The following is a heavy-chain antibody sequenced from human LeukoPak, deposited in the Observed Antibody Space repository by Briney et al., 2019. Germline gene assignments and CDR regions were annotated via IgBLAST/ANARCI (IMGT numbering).Heavy chain of an antibody. J-gene: IGHJ6*02. D-gene: IGHD2-15*01. CDR3: AATVHYCSVGGCYNHYYGMDV. CDR2: IVVGSGNT. V-gene: IGHV1-58*02. CDR1: GFTFTSSA. Sequence: GTSVKVSCKASGFTFTSSAMQWVRQARGQRLEWIGWIVVGSGNTNSAQKFQERVTITRDMSTSTAYMELSGLRSEDTAVYYCAATVHYCSVGGCYNHYYGMDVWGRGTTVTVSS.